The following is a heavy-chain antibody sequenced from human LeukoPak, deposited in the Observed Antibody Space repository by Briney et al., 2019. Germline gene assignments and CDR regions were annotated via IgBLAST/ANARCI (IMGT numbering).Heavy chain of an antibody. V-gene: IGHV1-46*01. Sequence: ASVKVSCKACGYTFTFYYIYWVRQAPGQGLEWMGIINPIGGSTSYAQKFQGRVTMTRDMSTSTVYMELSRLRFEDTAVYFCAREGYCRGGTCYSFDYWGQGTLVTVSS. CDR2: INPIGGST. J-gene: IGHJ4*02. D-gene: IGHD2-15*01. CDR3: AREGYCRGGTCYSFDY. CDR1: GYTFTFYY.